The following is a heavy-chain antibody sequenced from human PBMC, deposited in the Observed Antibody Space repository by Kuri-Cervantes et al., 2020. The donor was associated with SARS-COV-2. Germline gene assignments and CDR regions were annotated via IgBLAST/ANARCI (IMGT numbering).Heavy chain of an antibody. Sequence: SETLSLTCTVSGGSISSGSYYWSWIRQPAGKGLEWIGSIYYSGSTNYNPTLKSRVTISVDTSTNQFFLNLTSVTAADTAVYYCARQGGYYGMDVWGQGTTVTVSS. V-gene: IGHV4-39*01. CDR1: GGSISSGSYY. D-gene: IGHD3-22*01. J-gene: IGHJ6*02. CDR3: ARQGGYYGMDV. CDR2: IYYSGST.